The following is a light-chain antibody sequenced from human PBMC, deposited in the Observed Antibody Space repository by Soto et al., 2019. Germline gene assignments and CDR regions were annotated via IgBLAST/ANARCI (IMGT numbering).Light chain of an antibody. J-gene: IGLJ1*01. Sequence: QSALTQPASVSGSPGQSITISCTGTSSDVGAYNYVSWYQQHPGKAPKLMIYDVSHRPSGVSHRFSGPKSGNTASLTISGLQAEDEADYYCGSYTTSSNYVFGTGTKVTVL. V-gene: IGLV2-14*01. CDR3: GSYTTSSNYV. CDR2: DVS. CDR1: SSDVGAYNY.